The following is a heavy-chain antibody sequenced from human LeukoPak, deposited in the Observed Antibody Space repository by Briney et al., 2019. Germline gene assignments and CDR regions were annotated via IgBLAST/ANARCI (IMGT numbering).Heavy chain of an antibody. J-gene: IGHJ4*02. CDR3: ARYRGVAFDY. CDR2: IYHSGST. V-gene: IGHV4-38-2*02. Sequence: SETLSLTCTVSGYSLSSGYYWGWIRPPPGKGLEWIGSIYHSGSTYYNPSLKSRVTISGDTSKNQFSLKLSSVTAADTAVYYCARYRGVAFDYWGQGTLVTVSS. D-gene: IGHD1-26*01. CDR1: GYSLSSGYY.